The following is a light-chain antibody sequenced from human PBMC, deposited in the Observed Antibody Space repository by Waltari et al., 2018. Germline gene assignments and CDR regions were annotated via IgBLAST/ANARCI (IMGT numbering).Light chain of an antibody. Sequence: QSVLTQPPSASGTPGQSVTISCSGSSSNLGSDFPSWSQQLPGPAPKLLVYRNNQRPSGVPDRFSGSKSGTSASLAISGLRSEDEADYYCAAWDDSLSGPGVFGGGTKLTVL. CDR3: AAWDDSLSGPGV. CDR2: RNN. V-gene: IGLV1-47*01. CDR1: SSNLGSDF. J-gene: IGLJ3*02.